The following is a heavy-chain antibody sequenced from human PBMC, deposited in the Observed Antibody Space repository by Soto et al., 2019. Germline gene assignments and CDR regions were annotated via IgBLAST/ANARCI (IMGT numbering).Heavy chain of an antibody. V-gene: IGHV1-18*01. CDR2: ITAFNGNT. D-gene: IGHD3-3*01. CDR3: ARISQSDFWSGYYYYFDY. J-gene: IGHJ4*02. CDR1: GYTFTSYG. Sequence: SVKVSCKASGYTFTSYGISWVRHAPGQGLEWMGWITAFNGNTKYAQQFQGRVTMTTDTSTSTAYMELRSLESDDTAVYYCARISQSDFWSGYYYYFDYWGQGTLVTVSS.